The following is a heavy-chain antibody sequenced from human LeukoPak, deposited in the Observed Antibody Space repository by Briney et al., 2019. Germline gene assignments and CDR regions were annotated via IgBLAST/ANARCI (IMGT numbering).Heavy chain of an antibody. Sequence: SETLSLTCTVSVGSLTSSSSYWGWIRQPPGKGLEWVGCIYYSGSTYYNPSLKSRVTISVDTSKNQYSLKLSSVTAADTAVYYCARIYCSSTSCNGEGFDPWGQGTLVTVSS. CDR3: ARIYCSSTSCNGEGFDP. CDR2: IYYSGST. D-gene: IGHD2-2*01. J-gene: IGHJ5*02. CDR1: VGSLTSSSSY. V-gene: IGHV4-39*01.